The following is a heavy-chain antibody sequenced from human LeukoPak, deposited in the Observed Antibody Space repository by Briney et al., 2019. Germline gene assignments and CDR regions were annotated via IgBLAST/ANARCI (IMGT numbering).Heavy chain of an antibody. CDR1: GFTFSSYS. Sequence: GGSLRLSCAASGFTFSSYSMNWVRQAPGKGLEWVSSISSSSSYIYYADSVKGRFTISRDNAKNSPYLQMNSLRAEDTAVYYCARSGDSSSWYLFPYYYYYYMDVWGKGTTVTVSS. CDR2: ISSSSSYI. J-gene: IGHJ6*03. CDR3: ARSGDSSSWYLFPYYYYYYMDV. D-gene: IGHD6-13*01. V-gene: IGHV3-21*01.